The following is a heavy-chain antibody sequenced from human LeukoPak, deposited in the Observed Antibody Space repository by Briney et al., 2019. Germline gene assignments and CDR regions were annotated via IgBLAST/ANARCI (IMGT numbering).Heavy chain of an antibody. CDR1: RYTFTSYD. J-gene: IGHJ4*02. D-gene: IGHD6-13*01. CDR2: MNPNSGNT. Sequence: ASVKVSCKASRYTFTSYDINWVRQATGQGLEWMGWMNPNSGNTGYAQKFQGRVTMTRNTSISTAYMELSSLRSEDTAVYYCARGPGIAAAWGVDYWGQGTLVTVSS. CDR3: ARGPGIAAAWGVDY. V-gene: IGHV1-8*01.